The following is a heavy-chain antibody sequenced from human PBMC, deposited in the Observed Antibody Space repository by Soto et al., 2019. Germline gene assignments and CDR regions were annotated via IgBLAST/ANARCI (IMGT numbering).Heavy chain of an antibody. J-gene: IGHJ4*02. CDR1: GYSISNDDYY. V-gene: IGHV4-30-4*01. Sequence: PXETLSLTCTVSGYSISNDDYYWSWIRQPPGKGLEWIGYFYDSGSTYYNPSLKSRLTLSADTSKNQFSLNLSSVTAADTAVYYCATDRIMIFGVLPDYRVRGPLFTVSS. D-gene: IGHD3-3*01. CDR3: ATDRIMIFGVLPDY. CDR2: FYDSGST.